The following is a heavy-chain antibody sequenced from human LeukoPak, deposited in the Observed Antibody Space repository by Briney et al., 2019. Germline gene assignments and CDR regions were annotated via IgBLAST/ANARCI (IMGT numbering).Heavy chain of an antibody. CDR2: IYYSGST. Sequence: SQTLSLTCTVSGGSISSSSYYWGWIRQPPGKGLEWIGSIYYSGSTYYNPSLKSRVTISVDTSKNQFSLKLSSVTAADTAVYYCARERQDIVVVVAATPHFDYWGQGTLVTVSS. CDR1: GGSISSSSYY. J-gene: IGHJ4*02. CDR3: ARERQDIVVVVAATPHFDY. V-gene: IGHV4-39*07. D-gene: IGHD2-15*01.